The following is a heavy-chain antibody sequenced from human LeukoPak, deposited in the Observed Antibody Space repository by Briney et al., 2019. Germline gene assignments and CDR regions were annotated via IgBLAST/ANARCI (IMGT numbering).Heavy chain of an antibody. Sequence: GASVKVSCKASGYTFTDYFIHWVRQAPGQGLEWMGWINPNIGDASYAQKFQDRVTMTRDRSINTAYMELSRLTSDDTAVYYCARMAHDGGDSIGFDSWGQGTLVTVSS. V-gene: IGHV1-2*02. CDR2: INPNIGDA. J-gene: IGHJ5*01. CDR3: ARMAHDGGDSIGFDS. CDR1: GYTFTDYF. D-gene: IGHD2-21*02.